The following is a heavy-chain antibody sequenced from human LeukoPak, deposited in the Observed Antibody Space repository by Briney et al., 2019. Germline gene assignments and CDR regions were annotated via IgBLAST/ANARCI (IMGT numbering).Heavy chain of an antibody. D-gene: IGHD3-3*01. CDR1: GFTFTSSA. CDR2: IVVGSGNT. CDR3: AAVSFWSGYSADY. Sequence: SVKVSRKASGFTFTSSAMQWVRQARGQRLEWIGWIVVGSGNTNYAQKFQERVTITRDMSTSTAYMELSSLRSEDTAVYYCAAVSFWSGYSADYWGQGTLVTVSS. J-gene: IGHJ4*01. V-gene: IGHV1-58*02.